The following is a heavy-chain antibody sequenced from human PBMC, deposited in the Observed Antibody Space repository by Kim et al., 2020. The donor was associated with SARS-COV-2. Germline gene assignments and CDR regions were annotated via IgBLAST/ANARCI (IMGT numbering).Heavy chain of an antibody. CDR3: ARHNNGMDV. Sequence: SETLSLTCSVSGGSISISGYYWGWIRQPPGKGLEWIERSDYSGRTYYYPSLKSRLTMSNDTSKNQFSLKVNSVTAADTAVYYCARHNNGMDVWGQGTTVTVSS. CDR1: GGSISISGYY. J-gene: IGHJ6*02. CDR2: SDYSGRT. V-gene: IGHV4-39*01.